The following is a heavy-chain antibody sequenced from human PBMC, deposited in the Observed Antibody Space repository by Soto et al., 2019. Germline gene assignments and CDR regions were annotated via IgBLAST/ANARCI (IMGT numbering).Heavy chain of an antibody. J-gene: IGHJ5*02. D-gene: IGHD1-26*01. Sequence: ASETLSLTCAVYGGSFRGYYWSWIRQPPGKGLEWIGEINHSGSTNYNPSPKSRVTITVATSKNQFSLELSSGTAADTAVYYCARRVVATTIHLFDPWGQGTLVTVSS. V-gene: IGHV4-34*01. CDR2: INHSGST. CDR1: GGSFRGYY. CDR3: ARRVVATTIHLFDP.